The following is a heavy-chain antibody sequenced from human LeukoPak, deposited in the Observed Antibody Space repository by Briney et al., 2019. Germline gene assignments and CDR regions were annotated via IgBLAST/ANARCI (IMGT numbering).Heavy chain of an antibody. V-gene: IGHV4-61*08. Sequence: SQTLSLTCTVSGGSISGGGYYWNWIRQPPGKGLEWIGYIYYSGSTNYNPSLKSRVTISVDTSKNQFSLKLSSVTAADTAVYYCARQLAVAGTYYYYYYGMDVWGQGTTVTVSS. CDR2: IYYSGST. CDR3: ARQLAVAGTYYYYYYGMDV. D-gene: IGHD6-19*01. CDR1: GGSISGGGYY. J-gene: IGHJ6*02.